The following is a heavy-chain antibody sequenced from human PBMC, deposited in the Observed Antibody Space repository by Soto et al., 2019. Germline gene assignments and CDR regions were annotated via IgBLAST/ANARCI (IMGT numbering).Heavy chain of an antibody. CDR2: ISGSGGST. CDR3: AKVVQRLTTSAYYFDY. D-gene: IGHD1-1*01. V-gene: IGHV3-23*01. J-gene: IGHJ4*02. CDR1: GFTFSSYA. Sequence: GGSLRLSCAASGFTFSSYAMSWVRQAPGKGLGWVSAISGSGGSTYYADSVKGRFTISRDNSKNTLYLQMNSLRAEDTAVYYCAKVVQRLTTSAYYFDYRGQRTLVTVSS.